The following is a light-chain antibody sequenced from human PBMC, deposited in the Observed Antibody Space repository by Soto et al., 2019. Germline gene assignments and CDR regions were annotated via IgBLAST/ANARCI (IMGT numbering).Light chain of an antibody. CDR3: QQYNNWPAT. CDR2: GAA. V-gene: IGKV3-15*01. CDR1: QSVSSY. J-gene: IGKJ1*01. Sequence: EIVMTQSPATLSVSPGERATLSCRASQSVSSYLAGYQQKPGQAPRLLIYGAATRATGIPARFSGSGSGPEFTLTISSLRSEDFAVYYCQQYNNWPATFGQGTKVEIK.